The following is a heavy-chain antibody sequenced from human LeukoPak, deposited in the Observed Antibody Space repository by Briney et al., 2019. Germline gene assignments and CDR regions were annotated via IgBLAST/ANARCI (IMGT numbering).Heavy chain of an antibody. CDR2: ISFDGSDK. CDR3: ARERRGIVAGSAYFDY. J-gene: IGHJ4*02. D-gene: IGHD6-19*01. V-gene: IGHV3-30*03. CDR1: AFTFKKSG. Sequence: GGSLRLSCAASAFTFKKSGMHWVRQAPGKGLEWVAVISFDGSDKQYADSVKGRFTISRDNSKNTLYLQMNSLRAEDTAVYYCARERRGIVAGSAYFDYWGQGTLVTVSS.